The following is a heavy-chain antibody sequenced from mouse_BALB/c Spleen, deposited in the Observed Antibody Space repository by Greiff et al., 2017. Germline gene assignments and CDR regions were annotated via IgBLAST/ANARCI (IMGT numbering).Heavy chain of an antibody. CDR2: INPSNGRT. D-gene: IGHD1-2*01. CDR3: AGGTTATLDY. J-gene: IGHJ2*01. Sequence: VQLQQSGAELVKPGASVKLSCKASGYTFTSYWMHWVKQRPGQGLEWIGEINPSNGRTNYNEKFKSKATLTVDKSSSTAYMQLSSLTSEDSAVYYCAGGTTATLDYWGQGTTLTVSS. CDR1: GYTFTSYW. V-gene: IGHV1S81*02.